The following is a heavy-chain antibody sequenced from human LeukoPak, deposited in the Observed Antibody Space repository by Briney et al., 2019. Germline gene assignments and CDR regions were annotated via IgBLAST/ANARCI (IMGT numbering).Heavy chain of an antibody. CDR2: IYCSGST. CDR1: GGSISSYY. Sequence: SETLSLTCTVSGGSISSYYWSWIRQPPGKGLEWIGYIYCSGSTNYNPSLKSRVTISVDTSKNQFSLKLSSVTAADTAVYYCARWVYYYDSSGYGTPNDAFDIWGQGTMVTVSS. D-gene: IGHD3-22*01. V-gene: IGHV4-59*01. J-gene: IGHJ3*02. CDR3: ARWVYYYDSSGYGTPNDAFDI.